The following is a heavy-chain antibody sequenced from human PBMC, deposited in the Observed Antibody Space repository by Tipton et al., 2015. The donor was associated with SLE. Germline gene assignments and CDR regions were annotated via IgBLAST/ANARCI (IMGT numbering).Heavy chain of an antibody. CDR2: IHPSGST. CDR1: GDSISSSY. Sequence: TLYITCTVSGDSISSSYWSWLRQTPGKGAEWIGFIHPSGSTNYNPSLRSRVTISIDTSKNQFSLRLNSVTAADTAVYYCARLKIGRPHERDFDLWGRGTLLTVSS. V-gene: IGHV4-4*09. J-gene: IGHJ2*01. CDR3: ARLKIGRPHERDFDL. D-gene: IGHD6-6*01.